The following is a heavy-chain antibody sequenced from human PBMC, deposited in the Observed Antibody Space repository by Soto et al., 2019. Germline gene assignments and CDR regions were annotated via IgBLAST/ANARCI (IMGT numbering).Heavy chain of an antibody. CDR3: AKDAHSQYYYDSSGPLYYFDY. V-gene: IGHV3-23*01. Sequence: EVQLLESGGGLVQPGGSLRLSCAASGFTFSSYAMSWVRQAPEKGLEWVSAISGSGGSTYYADSVKGRFTISRDNSKNTLYLQMNSLRAEDTAVYYCAKDAHSQYYYDSSGPLYYFDYWGQGTLVTVSS. CDR2: ISGSGGST. CDR1: GFTFSSYA. J-gene: IGHJ4*02. D-gene: IGHD3-22*01.